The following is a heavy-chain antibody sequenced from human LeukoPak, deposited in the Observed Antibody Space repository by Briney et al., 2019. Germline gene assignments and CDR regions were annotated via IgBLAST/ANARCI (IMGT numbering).Heavy chain of an antibody. CDR3: GKDMKYSSRWLDY. D-gene: IGHD6-13*01. CDR2: ISWNSNVI. Sequence: SLRLSCAASGFTFKDYAMHWVRQAPGKGLEWVSGISWNSNVIGYADSVKGRFTISRDNAKNSLYLQMNSLRAEDTALYYCGKDMKYSSRWLDYWGQGTLVTVSS. V-gene: IGHV3-9*01. CDR1: GFTFKDYA. J-gene: IGHJ4*02.